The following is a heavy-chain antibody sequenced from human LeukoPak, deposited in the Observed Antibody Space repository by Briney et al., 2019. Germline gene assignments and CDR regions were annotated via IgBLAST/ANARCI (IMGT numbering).Heavy chain of an antibody. V-gene: IGHV3-23*01. CDR3: ARGGSSGATYFDY. CDR2: ISGSGGST. CDR1: GFTFSSYA. D-gene: IGHD6-19*01. Sequence: QTGGSLRLSCAASGFTFSSYAMSWVRQAPGKGLEWVSAISGSGGSTYYADSVKGRFTISRDNSKNTLYLQMNSLRAEDTAVYYCARGGSSGATYFDYWGQGTLVTVSS. J-gene: IGHJ4*02.